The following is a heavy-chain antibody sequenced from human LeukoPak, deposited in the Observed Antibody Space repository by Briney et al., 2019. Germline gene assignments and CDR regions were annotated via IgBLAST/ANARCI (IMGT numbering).Heavy chain of an antibody. V-gene: IGHV1-2*02. J-gene: IGHJ4*02. CDR3: ARAATYYYDSSGYSY. Sequence: GASVKVSCKASGYTFTGYYMHWVRQAPGQGLEWMGWINPNSGGTNYAQKFQGRVTMTRDTSISTAYMELSRLRSDDTAVYYCARAATYYYDSSGYSYWGQGTLVTVSS. CDR1: GYTFTGYY. D-gene: IGHD3-22*01. CDR2: INPNSGGT.